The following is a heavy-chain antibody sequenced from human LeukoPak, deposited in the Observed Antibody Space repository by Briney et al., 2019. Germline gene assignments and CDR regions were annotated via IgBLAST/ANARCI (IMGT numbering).Heavy chain of an antibody. D-gene: IGHD6-13*01. CDR3: ARDLGGGIAAAAPIDY. Sequence: SGGSLRLSCAASGFTFSSYWMSWVRQAPGKGLEWVANIKQDGSEKYYVDSVKGRFTISRDNAKNSLYLQMNSLRAEDTAVYYCARDLGGGIAAAAPIDYWGQGTLVTVSS. J-gene: IGHJ4*02. CDR1: GFTFSSYW. V-gene: IGHV3-7*01. CDR2: IKQDGSEK.